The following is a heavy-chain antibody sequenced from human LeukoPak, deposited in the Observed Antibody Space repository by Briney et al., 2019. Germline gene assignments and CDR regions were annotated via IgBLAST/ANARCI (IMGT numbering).Heavy chain of an antibody. CDR3: ASGANYYINY. CDR1: GGTFSSYA. D-gene: IGHD1-26*01. J-gene: IGHJ4*02. V-gene: IGHV1-69*05. CDR2: IILIFGTA. Sequence: SVKVSCKASGGTFSSYAISWVRQAPGQGLEWMGGIILIFGTANYAQKFQGRVTITTDESTSTAYMELSSLRSEDTAVYYCASGANYYINYWGQGTLVTVSS.